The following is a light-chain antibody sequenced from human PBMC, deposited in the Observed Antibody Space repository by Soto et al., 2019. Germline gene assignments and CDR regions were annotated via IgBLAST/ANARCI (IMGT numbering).Light chain of an antibody. CDR1: QTVSSY. CDR3: QQYHKWPWYT. CDR2: GAS. V-gene: IGKV3-15*01. J-gene: IGKJ2*01. Sequence: EIVMTQSPATLSVSPGERATLSCRASQTVSSYLAWYQQKPGQAPRLLIYGASTRATGIPARFSGSGSGTEFTLTISSLQSEDFAVYFCQQYHKWPWYTFGQGTKLEIK.